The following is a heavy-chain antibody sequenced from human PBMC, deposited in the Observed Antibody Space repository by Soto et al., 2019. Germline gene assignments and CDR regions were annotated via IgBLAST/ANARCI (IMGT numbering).Heavy chain of an antibody. J-gene: IGHJ4*02. CDR2: IIPIFGTA. Sequence: QVQLVQSGAEVKKPGSSVKVSCKASGGTFSSYAISWVRQAPGQGLEWMGGIIPIFGTANYSQKFQGRVTITADKSTSTAYMELSSLRSEDTAVYYCARGGNVATGTTFYFDYWGQGTLVTVSS. D-gene: IGHD1-1*01. CDR3: ARGGNVATGTTFYFDY. CDR1: GGTFSSYA. V-gene: IGHV1-69*06.